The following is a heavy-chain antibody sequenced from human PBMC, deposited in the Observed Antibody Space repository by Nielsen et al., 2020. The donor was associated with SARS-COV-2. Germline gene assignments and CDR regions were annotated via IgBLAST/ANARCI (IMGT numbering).Heavy chain of an antibody. J-gene: IGHJ4*02. CDR3: TTDRATIPIYVVVAATYYFDY. V-gene: IGHV3-15*01. D-gene: IGHD2-15*01. CDR1: GFTFSSYA. Sequence: GESLKISCAASGFTFSSYAMSWVRQAPGKGLEWVGRIKSKTDGGTTDYAAPVKGRFTISRDDSKNTLYLQMNSLKTEDTAVYYCTTDRATIPIYVVVAATYYFDYWGQGTLVTVSS. CDR2: IKSKTDGGTT.